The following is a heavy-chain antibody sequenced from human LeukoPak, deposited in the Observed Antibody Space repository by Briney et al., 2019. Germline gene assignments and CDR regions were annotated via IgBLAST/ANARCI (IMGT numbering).Heavy chain of an antibody. V-gene: IGHV4-34*01. CDR3: ARRWNYGRNYYIDV. D-gene: IGHD1-7*01. Sequence: SETLSLTCAVYGESFSNYYWSWIRQTPGKGMEWIGEINDNGRINYNPSLMSRVTVSVDTSKNQFSLRLTSVTATDTAIYYCARRWNYGRNYYIDVWGKGATVSVSS. CDR1: GESFSNYY. J-gene: IGHJ6*03. CDR2: INDNGRI.